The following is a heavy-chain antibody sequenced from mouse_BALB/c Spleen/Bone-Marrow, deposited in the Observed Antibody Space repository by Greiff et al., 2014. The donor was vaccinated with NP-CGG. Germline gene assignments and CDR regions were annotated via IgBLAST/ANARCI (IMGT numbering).Heavy chain of an antibody. V-gene: IGHV5-15*02. J-gene: IGHJ4*01. CDR1: GFTFSDYG. CDR3: AREGGAIDY. CDR2: ISNLAYSI. Sequence: DVQLVESGGGLVQPGGSRKLSCAASGFTFSDYGMAWVRQAPGKGPEWVGFISNLAYSIYYEDTLTGRFTISRENAKNTLYLEMSSVSSEDSAVYYCAREGGAIDYWGQGTSVTVSS.